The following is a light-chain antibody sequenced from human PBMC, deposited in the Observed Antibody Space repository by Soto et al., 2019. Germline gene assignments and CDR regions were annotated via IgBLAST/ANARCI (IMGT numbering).Light chain of an antibody. CDR2: DAS. CDR1: QSISSW. Sequence: DIQMTQSLSSVSRSEGDRGSLSYRASQSISSWLAWYQQETGKPPKLLIYDASSLASGVPSRFRGSGSGTEFTLTISSLQPDDFATYYCQQYNSSPWTFGQGTKVDI. CDR3: QQYNSSPWT. V-gene: IGKV1-5*01. J-gene: IGKJ1*01.